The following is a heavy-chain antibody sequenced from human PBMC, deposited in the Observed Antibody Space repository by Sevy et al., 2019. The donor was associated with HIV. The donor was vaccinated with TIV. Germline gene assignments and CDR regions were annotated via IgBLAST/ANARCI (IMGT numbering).Heavy chain of an antibody. CDR1: GFTFSSYE. Sequence: GGSLRLSCVASGFTFSSYEMNWVRQAPGKGLEWVSYISNSGNIIYYGHSVKGRFTISRDNAKNSLYLQMNSLRAEDTAVYYCAREDGSRQYFQYWGQGTLVTVSS. J-gene: IGHJ1*01. CDR3: AREDGSRQYFQY. CDR2: ISNSGNII. D-gene: IGHD6-13*01. V-gene: IGHV3-48*03.